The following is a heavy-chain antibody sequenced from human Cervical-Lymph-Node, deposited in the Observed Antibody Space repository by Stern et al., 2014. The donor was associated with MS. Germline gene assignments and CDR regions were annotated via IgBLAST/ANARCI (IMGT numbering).Heavy chain of an antibody. CDR2: LSNEGSKQ. D-gene: IGHD2-15*01. J-gene: IGHJ4*02. CDR1: GFIFSSYA. CDR3: ARDTCRGGGCYFRY. Sequence: VQLVESGGGVVQPGRSLRLSCAASGFIFSSYAMHWVRQAPGKGLDWVAFLSNEGSKQFYADSVKGRFTISRDNSNNTLYLQMNSLSPEDTALYYCARDTCRGGGCYFRYWGQGILITVSS. V-gene: IGHV3-30-3*01.